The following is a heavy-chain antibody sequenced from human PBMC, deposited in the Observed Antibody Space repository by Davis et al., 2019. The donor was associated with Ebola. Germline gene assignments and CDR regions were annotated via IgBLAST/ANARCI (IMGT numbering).Heavy chain of an antibody. CDR2: INAGNGNT. CDR3: ARPLRMVQGVNYYYYGMDV. Sequence: AASVKVSCKASGYTFTSYAMHWVRQAPGQRLEWMGWINAGNGNTKYSQKFQGRVTITRDTSASTAYMELSSLRSEDTAVYYCARPLRMVQGVNYYYYGMDVWGQGATVTVSS. CDR1: GYTFTSYA. V-gene: IGHV1-3*01. J-gene: IGHJ6*02. D-gene: IGHD3-10*01.